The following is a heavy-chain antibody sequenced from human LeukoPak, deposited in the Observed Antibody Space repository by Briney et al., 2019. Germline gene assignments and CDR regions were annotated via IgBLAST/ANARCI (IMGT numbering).Heavy chain of an antibody. CDR1: GFTFTSYS. Sequence: GSLRLSCAASGFTFTSYSMNWVRQAPGKGLEWVSYITGSSTTKYYADSVKGRFTISRDNAKNSLYLQMDSLGDEDTAVYYCARESLDYWGQGTLVTVSS. CDR2: ITGSSTTK. J-gene: IGHJ4*02. V-gene: IGHV3-48*02. CDR3: ARESLDY.